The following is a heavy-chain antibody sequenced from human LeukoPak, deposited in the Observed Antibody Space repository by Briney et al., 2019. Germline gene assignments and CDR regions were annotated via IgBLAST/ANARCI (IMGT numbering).Heavy chain of an antibody. J-gene: IGHJ4*02. CDR3: AKETTYSFVDY. Sequence: GGSLRLSCAASGFTFSSYAMSWVRQAPGKGLEWVSVISGSGDSTYYADSVKGRFTISRDNSKNMLYLQMNSLRAEDTAVYYCAKETTYSFVDYWGQGTLVTVSS. CDR1: GFTFSSYA. V-gene: IGHV3-23*01. D-gene: IGHD1-1*01. CDR2: ISGSGDST.